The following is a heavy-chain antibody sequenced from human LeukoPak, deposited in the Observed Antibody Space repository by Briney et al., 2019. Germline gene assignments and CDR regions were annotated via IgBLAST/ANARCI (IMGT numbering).Heavy chain of an antibody. J-gene: IGHJ5*02. CDR3: ARVMWSDNGRGNNWFDP. Sequence: PGRSLRLSCAASGFTFSNYGMHWVRQAPGKGLEWVAFVRYDGINKYYADSVKGRFTISSDNSINTLYLQMNSLRAEDTAVYYCARVMWSDNGRGNNWFDPWGQGTLVTVSS. V-gene: IGHV3-30*02. D-gene: IGHD2-21*01. CDR1: GFTFSNYG. CDR2: VRYDGINK.